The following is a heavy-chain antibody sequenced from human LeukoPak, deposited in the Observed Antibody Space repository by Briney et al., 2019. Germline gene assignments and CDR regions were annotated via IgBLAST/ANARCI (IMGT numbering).Heavy chain of an antibody. J-gene: IGHJ4*02. CDR2: ISYDGSNK. Sequence: GSLRLSCGASGFTFSSYGMHWVRQAPGKGLEWVAVISYDGSNKYYADSVKGRFTISRDNSKNTLYLQMNSLRAEDTAVYYCAREVVAKHTLGFDYWGQGTLVTVSS. CDR3: AREVVAKHTLGFDY. D-gene: IGHD2-15*01. V-gene: IGHV3-30*19. CDR1: GFTFSSYG.